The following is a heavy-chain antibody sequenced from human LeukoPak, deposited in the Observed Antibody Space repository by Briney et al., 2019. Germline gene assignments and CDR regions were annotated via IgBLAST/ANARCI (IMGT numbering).Heavy chain of an antibody. CDR2: IIPTFGIA. Sequence: GASVKVSCNASGGTFSIYAISWVRQAPGQGLELMGRIIPTFGIANYAQKFQCRVTITADKSTSTAYMDLRSLRSQDTAMYYDARSRITRVRGDLDYWGQGTLVTVSS. CDR3: ARSRITRVRGDLDY. D-gene: IGHD3-10*01. J-gene: IGHJ4*02. V-gene: IGHV1-69*04. CDR1: GGTFSIYA.